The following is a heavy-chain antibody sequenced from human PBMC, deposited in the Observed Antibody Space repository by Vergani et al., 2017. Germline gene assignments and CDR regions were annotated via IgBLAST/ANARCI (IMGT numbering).Heavy chain of an antibody. CDR3: ASPTSPGALGVRGVIKAWAFDI. V-gene: IGHV1-69*01. J-gene: IGHJ3*02. Sequence: QVQLVQSGAEVKKPGSSVKVSCKASGGTFSSYAISWVRQAPGQGLEWMGGIIPIFGTANYAQKFQGRVTITADESTSTAYMGLSSLRSEDTAVYYCASPTSPGALGVRGVIKAWAFDIWGQGTMVTVSS. CDR1: GGTFSSYA. D-gene: IGHD3-10*02. CDR2: IIPIFGTA.